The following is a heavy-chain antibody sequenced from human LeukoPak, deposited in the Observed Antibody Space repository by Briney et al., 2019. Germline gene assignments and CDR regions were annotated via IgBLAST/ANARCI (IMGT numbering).Heavy chain of an antibody. D-gene: IGHD3-9*01. CDR1: GYTFTGYY. Sequence: ASVKVSCKASGYTFTGYYMHWVRQPPGQGRAWMGGINPNSGGTNYAQKFQGRVTMTRDTSISTAYMELSRLRSDDTAVYYCATGRYFDWLLGNYFDYWGQGTLVTVSS. CDR2: INPNSGGT. CDR3: ATGRYFDWLLGNYFDY. J-gene: IGHJ4*02. V-gene: IGHV1-2*02.